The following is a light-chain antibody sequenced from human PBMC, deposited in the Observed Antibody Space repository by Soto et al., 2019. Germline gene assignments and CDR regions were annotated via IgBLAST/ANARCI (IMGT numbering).Light chain of an antibody. CDR1: SSDIGYYTY. CDR3: SSYTTDISPYV. J-gene: IGLJ1*01. Sequence: QSALTQPASVSGSPGQSITISCTGTSSDIGYYTYVSWYQQHPGKAPKLVIFEVSNRPSGVSNRFSGSKSGNTASLTISGLQAEDEADYYCSSYTTDISPYVFGTGTKLTVL. V-gene: IGLV2-14*01. CDR2: EVS.